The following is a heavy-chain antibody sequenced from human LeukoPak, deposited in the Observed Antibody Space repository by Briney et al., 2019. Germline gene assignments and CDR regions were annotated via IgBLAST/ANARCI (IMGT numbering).Heavy chain of an antibody. CDR2: ISSSSSYI. CDR1: GFTFSSYS. Sequence: PGGSLRLSCAASGFTFSSYSMNWVRQAPGKGLEWVSSISSSSSYIYYADSVKGRFTISRDNAKNSLYLQMNSLRAEDTAVYYCARVGSGSFYYYYYMDVWGKGTTVTVSS. D-gene: IGHD3-10*01. V-gene: IGHV3-21*04. J-gene: IGHJ6*03. CDR3: ARVGSGSFYYYYYMDV.